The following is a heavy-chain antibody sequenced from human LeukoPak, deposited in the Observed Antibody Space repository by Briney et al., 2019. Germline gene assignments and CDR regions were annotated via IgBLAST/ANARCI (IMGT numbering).Heavy chain of an antibody. Sequence: ASVKVSCKASGGTFSSYAISWVRQAPGQGLEWMGRIIPILGIANYAQKFQGRVTITADKSTSTAYMELSSLRSEDTAVYYCARGFIEYSPTFDYWGQATLVTVHS. D-gene: IGHD2/OR15-2a*01. CDR1: GGTFSSYA. J-gene: IGHJ4*02. CDR2: IIPILGIA. V-gene: IGHV1-69*04. CDR3: ARGFIEYSPTFDY.